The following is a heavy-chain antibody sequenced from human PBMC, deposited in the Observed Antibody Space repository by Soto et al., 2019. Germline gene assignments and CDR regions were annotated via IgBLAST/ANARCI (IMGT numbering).Heavy chain of an antibody. V-gene: IGHV4-61*01. CDR2: IYYSANT. D-gene: IGHD3-3*01. J-gene: IGHJ4*02. Sequence: SETLSLTCTVSGGSVSSGNYYWSWIRQPPGKGLEWTGYIYYSANTHFNSSLKSRVTISVDTSKNQFSLKLISVTAADTAVYYCARGHDFWSGPSLFDYWGQGTLVTVSS. CDR3: ARGHDFWSGPSLFDY. CDR1: GGSVSSGNYY.